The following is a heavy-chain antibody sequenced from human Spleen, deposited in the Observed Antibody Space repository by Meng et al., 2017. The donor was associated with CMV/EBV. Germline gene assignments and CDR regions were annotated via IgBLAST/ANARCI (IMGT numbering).Heavy chain of an antibody. CDR2: ISGYSGDT. CDR1: GYRFNRYG. Sequence: KVSCKASGYRFNRYGIAWVRQAPGQGLEWMGWISGYSGDTNYAQKFQGRVTMTTDTSTSSAYLDLRSLTSDDTAIYYCARGSDWFDPWGQGTLVTVSS. V-gene: IGHV1-18*01. J-gene: IGHJ5*02. CDR3: ARGSDWFDP.